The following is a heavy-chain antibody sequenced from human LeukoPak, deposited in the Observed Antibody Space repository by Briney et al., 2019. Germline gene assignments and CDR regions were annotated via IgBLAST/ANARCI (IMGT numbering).Heavy chain of an antibody. J-gene: IGHJ4*02. CDR3: ARAENGCRYSSCYGH. CDR1: EDSSSRGVYY. V-gene: IGHV4-61*02. Sequence: PSETLSLTCSVSEDSSSRGVYYWSWIRQPAGKGLEWIGRISTTGVTNYNPSLRSRVTISIDTSKSQFSLMLSSVTAADTAIYYCARAENGCRYSSCYGHWGQGTLVTVSS. CDR2: ISTTGVT. D-gene: IGHD3-16*02.